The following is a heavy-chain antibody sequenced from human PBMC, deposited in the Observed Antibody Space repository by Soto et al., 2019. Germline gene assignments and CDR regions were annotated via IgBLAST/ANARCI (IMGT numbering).Heavy chain of an antibody. CDR2: INPILGIA. V-gene: IGHV1-69*04. CDR3: ARGLAVTTCYYYYGMDV. CDR1: GGTFSSYA. Sequence: ASVKVSCKASGGTFSSYAISWVRQAPGQGLEWMGRINPILGIANYAQKFQGRVTMTTDTSTSTAYMELRSLRSDDTAVYYCARGLAVTTCYYYYGMDVWGQGTTVTVSS. D-gene: IGHD4-4*01. J-gene: IGHJ6*02.